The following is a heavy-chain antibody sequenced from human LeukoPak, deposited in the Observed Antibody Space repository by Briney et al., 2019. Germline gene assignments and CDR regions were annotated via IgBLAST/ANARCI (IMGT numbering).Heavy chain of an antibody. J-gene: IGHJ4*02. CDR3: AREVLGTVRGGLDY. CDR1: RGSFTGYY. CDR2: INHSGST. Sequence: PSETLSLTPAVYRGSFTGYYWSSIRQPPGKGLERIGEINHSGSTKYNPSHKSRVTISVDTSKNHFSLKLCSVTAADTAVYYCAREVLGTVRGGLDYWGQGTLVTVSS. V-gene: IGHV4-34*01. D-gene: IGHD1-14*01.